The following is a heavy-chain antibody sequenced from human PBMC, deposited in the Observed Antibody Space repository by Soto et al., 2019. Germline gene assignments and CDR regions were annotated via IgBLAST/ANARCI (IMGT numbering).Heavy chain of an antibody. D-gene: IGHD2-2*02. V-gene: IGHV3-7*01. CDR1: GFSFTNYC. CDR3: ARSFCSTTTCYTGVYWFDP. J-gene: IGHJ5*02. CDR2: INRDGSEK. Sequence: XVGLRLSCAACGFSFTNYCMSWVRQAPGKGLEWVANINRDGSEKRYVDSVKGRFSISRDNAKNSLYLQMNSLRAEDTAVYYCARSFCSTTTCYTGVYWFDPCGQRTRVTVSS.